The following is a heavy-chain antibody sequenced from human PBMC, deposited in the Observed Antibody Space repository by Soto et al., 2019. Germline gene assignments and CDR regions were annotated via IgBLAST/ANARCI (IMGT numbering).Heavy chain of an antibody. CDR1: GYTFTNSG. Sequence: GASLKVSCKASGYTFTNSGFSWVRQAPGQGLEWVGWIRVNNGDTHYAQKLQGRVTMTTDTSKNTLYLQMNSLRAEDTAVYYCARDMAVKYYDILTGHAHRAIDYWGQGTLVTVSS. V-gene: IGHV1-18*01. D-gene: IGHD3-9*01. J-gene: IGHJ4*02. CDR3: ARDMAVKYYDILTGHAHRAIDY. CDR2: IRVNNGDT.